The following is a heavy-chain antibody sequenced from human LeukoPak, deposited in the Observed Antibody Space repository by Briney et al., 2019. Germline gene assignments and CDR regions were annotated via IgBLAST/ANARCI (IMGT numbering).Heavy chain of an antibody. CDR1: GYTFTSYG. D-gene: IGHD6-13*01. CDR2: ISAYNGNT. Sequence: GASVKVSCKASGYTFTSYGISWVRQAPGQGLEWMGWISAYNGNTNYAQKLQGRVTMTTDTSTSTAYMERRSLRSDDTAVYYCARVRGSVAAARRWFETWCQGTPVTVSS. CDR3: ARVRGSVAAARRWFET. J-gene: IGHJ5*02. V-gene: IGHV1-18*01.